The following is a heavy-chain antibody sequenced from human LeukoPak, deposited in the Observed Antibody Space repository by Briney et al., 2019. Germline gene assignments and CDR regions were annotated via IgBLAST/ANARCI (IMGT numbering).Heavy chain of an antibody. Sequence: ASVKVSCKASGYTFTNYGVSWVRQAPGQRLEWMGWINAGNGNTKYSQKFQGRVTITRDTSASTAYMELSSLRSEDTAVYYCAREEHSSSWYGGFWFDPWGQGTLVTVSS. J-gene: IGHJ5*02. CDR2: INAGNGNT. CDR1: GYTFTNYG. V-gene: IGHV1-3*01. D-gene: IGHD6-13*01. CDR3: AREEHSSSWYGGFWFDP.